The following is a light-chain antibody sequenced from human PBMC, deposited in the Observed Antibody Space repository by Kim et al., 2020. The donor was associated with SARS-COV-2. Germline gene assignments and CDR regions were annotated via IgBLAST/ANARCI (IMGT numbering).Light chain of an antibody. CDR2: RAS. CDR3: QQYNNCPWT. V-gene: IGKV3-15*01. J-gene: IGKJ1*01. Sequence: IVMTQSPATLSVSPGERATLSCRATENIGIYLAWYQQHPGQAPKFLISRASTRATGVPARFTGSGSGTEFTLTISSLQSEDFAVYHCQQYNNCPWTFGQGTKVDIK. CDR1: ENIGIY.